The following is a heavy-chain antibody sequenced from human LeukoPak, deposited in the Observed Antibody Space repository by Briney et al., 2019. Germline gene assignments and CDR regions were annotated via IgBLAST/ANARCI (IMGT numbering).Heavy chain of an antibody. V-gene: IGHV4-59*01. D-gene: IGHD2-21*02. Sequence: SETLSLTCTVSGGSITSYYRSWIRQSPGKGLEWIGFMYYSGITNYNPSLKSRVTISLGMSKNQFSPKLSSVTAADTAVYYCARLPMAVTPHVDYWGQGTLVTVSS. CDR2: MYYSGIT. J-gene: IGHJ4*02. CDR3: ARLPMAVTPHVDY. CDR1: GGSITSYY.